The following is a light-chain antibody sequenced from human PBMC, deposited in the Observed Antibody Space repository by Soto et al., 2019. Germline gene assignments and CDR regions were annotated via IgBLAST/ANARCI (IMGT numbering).Light chain of an antibody. CDR3: SSYTSSSTYV. CDR1: SSNIGAGYD. Sequence: QSVLTQPPSVSGAPGQRVTISCTGSSSNIGAGYDVHWYQQLPGTAPKVLIYGNSNRPSGVPDRFSGSKSGTSASLAITGLQVDDEADYYCSSYTSSSTYVFGTGTKLTVL. CDR2: GNS. V-gene: IGLV1-40*01. J-gene: IGLJ1*01.